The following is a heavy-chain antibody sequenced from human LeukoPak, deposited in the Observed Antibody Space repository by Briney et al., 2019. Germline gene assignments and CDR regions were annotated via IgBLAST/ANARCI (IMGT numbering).Heavy chain of an antibody. CDR1: GFTFISYG. CDR2: IWYDGSNK. J-gene: IGHJ4*02. V-gene: IGHV3-30*02. CDR3: ARDGDGRGEDFDY. Sequence: GGSLRLSCAASGFTFISYGMHWVRQAPGKGLQWVAFIWYDGSNKYYADSVKGRFTISRDNSKNTLYLQMTSLRGDDTALYYCARDGDGRGEDFDYWGQGILVTVSS. D-gene: IGHD4-17*01.